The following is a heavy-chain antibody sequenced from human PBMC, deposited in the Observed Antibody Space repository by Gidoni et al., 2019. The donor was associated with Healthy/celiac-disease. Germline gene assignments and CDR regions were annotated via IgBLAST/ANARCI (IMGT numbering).Heavy chain of an antibody. D-gene: IGHD3-10*01. V-gene: IGHV1-69*01. Sequence: QVQLVQSGAEVKKPGSSVKVSCKASGGTLRIYALSWARQAPGQGLGWVGGIIPIFGPANYAQKFQSRVTVDADESTSTAYMELSSLRSEDTAVYYCARGKWLYYGSGSYYISNWFDPWGQGTLVTVSS. J-gene: IGHJ5*02. CDR1: GGTLRIYA. CDR3: ARGKWLYYGSGSYYISNWFDP. CDR2: IIPIFGPA.